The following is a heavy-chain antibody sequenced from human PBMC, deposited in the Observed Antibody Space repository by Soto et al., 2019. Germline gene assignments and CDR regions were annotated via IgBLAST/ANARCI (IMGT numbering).Heavy chain of an antibody. V-gene: IGHV1-46*03. J-gene: IGHJ4*02. Sequence: GASVKVSCKASGYTFTSYYMHWVRQAPGQGLEWMGIINPSGGSTSYAQKFQGRVTMTRDTSTSTVYMELSSLRSEDTAVYYCARDPTKETDYGDYVFDYWGQGTLVTVSS. CDR2: INPSGGST. CDR1: GYTFTSYY. D-gene: IGHD4-17*01. CDR3: ARDPTKETDYGDYVFDY.